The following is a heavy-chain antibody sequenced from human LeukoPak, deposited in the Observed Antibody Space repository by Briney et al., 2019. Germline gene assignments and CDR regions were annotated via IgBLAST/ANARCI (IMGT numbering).Heavy chain of an antibody. J-gene: IGHJ4*02. CDR2: IYYTGST. CDR3: ARVRRTRLDY. CDR1: GGSISTYY. Sequence: PSETLSLTCTVSGGSISTYYWSWIRQPPGKGLEWIGYIYYTGSTSYNPSLKSRVTMSLDASKNQFSLELNSVTPADTAVYYCARVRRTRLDYWGQGTLVTVSS. V-gene: IGHV4-59*01.